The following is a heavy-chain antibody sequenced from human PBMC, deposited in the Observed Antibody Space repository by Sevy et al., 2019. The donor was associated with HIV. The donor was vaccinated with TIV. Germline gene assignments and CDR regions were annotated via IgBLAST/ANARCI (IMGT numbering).Heavy chain of an antibody. CDR3: ARVRVVQIYYYYYMDV. CDR2: INHSGST. V-gene: IGHV4-34*01. Sequence: SETLCLTCAVYGGSFSGYYWSWIRQPPGKGLEWIGEINHSGSTNYNPSLKSRVTISVDTSKNQLSLKLSSVTAADTAVYYCARVRVVQIYYYYYMDVWGKGTTVTVSS. J-gene: IGHJ6*03. D-gene: IGHD3-3*01. CDR1: GGSFSGYY.